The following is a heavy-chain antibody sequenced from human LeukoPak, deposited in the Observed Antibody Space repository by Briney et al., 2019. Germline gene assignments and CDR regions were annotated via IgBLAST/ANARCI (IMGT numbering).Heavy chain of an antibody. V-gene: IGHV1-2*02. CDR1: GYTFTDSY. J-gene: IGHJ4*02. CDR2: INPKAGDT. D-gene: IGHD3-10*01. Sequence: RWASVKVSCKTSGYTFTDSYMHWVRQAPGQGLEWMGWINPKAGDTNYAQRFQGRVTMNRDTPIRTAHLELNSLTSDDTAVYYCARDGRLTIFVRGIITEGSPPKNWGQGTLVTVSS. CDR3: ARDGRLTIFVRGIITEGSPPKN.